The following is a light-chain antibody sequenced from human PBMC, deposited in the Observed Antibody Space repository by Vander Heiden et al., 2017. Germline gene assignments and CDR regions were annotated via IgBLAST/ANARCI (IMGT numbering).Light chain of an antibody. J-gene: IGKJ1*01. V-gene: IGKV1-5*03. Sequence: IQMTQSPSMLSASIGDRVTITCRASQSIHTWLAWYQQKPGKAPNLLIYKASRLQSGVPSRFSGSGSGTEFTLTINSLQIDDSAVYYCQQYYSYRAFGQGTRVEI. CDR3: QQYYSYRA. CDR1: QSIHTW. CDR2: KAS.